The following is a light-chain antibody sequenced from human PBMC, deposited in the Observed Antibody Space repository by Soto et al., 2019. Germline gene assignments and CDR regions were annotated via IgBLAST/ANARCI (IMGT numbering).Light chain of an antibody. CDR2: AAS. J-gene: IGKJ2*01. CDR3: QQYNSYTRT. V-gene: IGKV1-16*02. CDR1: QDISNY. Sequence: DIQMTQSPSSLSASVGDRVTITCRASQDISNYLAWFQQKPGKAPKSLIYAASSVQSGVPSKFSGSGSGTDFTRTISSLQPEDFATYYRQQYNSYTRTFGQGTKLEIK.